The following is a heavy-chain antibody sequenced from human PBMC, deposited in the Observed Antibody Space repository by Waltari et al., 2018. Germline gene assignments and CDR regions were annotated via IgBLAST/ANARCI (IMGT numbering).Heavy chain of an antibody. V-gene: IGHV1-69*14. Sequence: QVQLVQSGAEMKKPGSSVKVSCRASGGAVSTIAISWVRQAPGQGLEWMGGVIPLFGVTNYAQKFQGRVTITADKSTSTAFVELRGLRFEDTAVYYCARDLMTTSYHSSGGFDYWGQGTLVTVSS. J-gene: IGHJ4*02. D-gene: IGHD3-22*01. CDR2: VIPLFGVT. CDR1: GGAVSTIA. CDR3: ARDLMTTSYHSSGGFDY.